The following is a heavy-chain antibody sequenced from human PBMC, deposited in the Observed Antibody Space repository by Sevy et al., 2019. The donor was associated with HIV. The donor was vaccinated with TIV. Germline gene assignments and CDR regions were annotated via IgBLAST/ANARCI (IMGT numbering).Heavy chain of an antibody. D-gene: IGHD3-10*01. J-gene: IGHJ5*02. CDR1: GFTFSSYA. V-gene: IGHV3-30*04. Sequence: GESLKISCAASGFTFSSYAMHWVRQAPGKGLEWVAVISYDGSNKYYADSVKGRFTISRDNSKNTLYLQMNSLRAEDTAVYYCARDTMASFDPWGQGTLVTVSS. CDR3: ARDTMASFDP. CDR2: ISYDGSNK.